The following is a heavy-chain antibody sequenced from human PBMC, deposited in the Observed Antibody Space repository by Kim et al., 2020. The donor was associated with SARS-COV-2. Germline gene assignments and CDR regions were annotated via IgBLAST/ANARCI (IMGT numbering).Heavy chain of an antibody. CDR1: GGSITNNHYY. D-gene: IGHD2-2*01. CDR3: ASLTSGWFAY. V-gene: IGHV4-39*01. Sequence: SETLSLTCTVSGGSITNNHYYWGWIRQPPGKGLEWIGSIYYTGSTYYNPSLRSRGTISIDTSKNQFALNLNSVTAADTALYYCASLTSGWFAYWGQGALVTVSS. CDR2: IYYTGST. J-gene: IGHJ5*01.